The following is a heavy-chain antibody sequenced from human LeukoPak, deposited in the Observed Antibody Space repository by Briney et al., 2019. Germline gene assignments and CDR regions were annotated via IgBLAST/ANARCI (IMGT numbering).Heavy chain of an antibody. CDR2: ISSSGAII. J-gene: IGHJ4*02. V-gene: IGHV3-48*03. CDR1: GFTFSSYE. Sequence: GGSLRLSCAASGFTFSSYEMNWVRQAPGKGLEWVSYISSSGAIIHYADSVKGRFAISRDNAKNSLYLQMNSLRAEDTAVYYCARDQVSIAGTGIDYWGQGTLVTVSS. CDR3: ARDQVSIAGTGIDY. D-gene: IGHD6-13*01.